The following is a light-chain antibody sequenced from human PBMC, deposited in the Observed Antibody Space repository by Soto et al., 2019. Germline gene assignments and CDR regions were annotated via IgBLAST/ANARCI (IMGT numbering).Light chain of an antibody. V-gene: IGKV3-20*01. CDR1: QSIDSSS. J-gene: IGKJ3*01. CDR3: QKYGGSPLVT. CDR2: GAS. Sequence: EVVLTQSPGTLSLSPGERATLSCRASQSIDSSSLAWYQQTPGQTPRLLIYGASTRATGVSDRFSGSGSGTDVTLSISRLEPEDFGVYYCQKYGGSPLVTFGPGTKVEVK.